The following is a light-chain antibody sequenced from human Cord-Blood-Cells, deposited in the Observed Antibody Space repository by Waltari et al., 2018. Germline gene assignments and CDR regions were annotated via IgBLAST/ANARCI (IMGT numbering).Light chain of an antibody. J-gene: IGLJ3*02. V-gene: IGLV1-44*01. CDR3: AAWDDSLNGWV. Sequence: QSVLPQPPSASGTPGQRVTLSCSGRSSNIGSTTLNWYQQLPGTAPKLLIHSNNRRPSGVPDRFSGSKSGTSASLAISGLQSEDEADYYCAAWDDSLNGWVFGGGTKLTVL. CDR2: SNN. CDR1: SSNIGSTT.